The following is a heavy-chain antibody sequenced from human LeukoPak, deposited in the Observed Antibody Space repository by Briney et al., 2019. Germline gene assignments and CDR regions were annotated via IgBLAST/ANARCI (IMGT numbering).Heavy chain of an antibody. CDR2: TYYSGGT. CDR3: ARKLNWGLGAFDI. D-gene: IGHD7-27*01. CDR1: GGSITTRSYY. V-gene: IGHV4-39*07. Sequence: SETLSLTCNVSGGSITTRSYYWGWIRQSPGAGLEWIGTTYYSGGTFYNPSLRSRVTISLDTSENHFSLKMNSMTAADTAMYYCARKLNWGLGAFDIWGQGALVTVSS. J-gene: IGHJ3*02.